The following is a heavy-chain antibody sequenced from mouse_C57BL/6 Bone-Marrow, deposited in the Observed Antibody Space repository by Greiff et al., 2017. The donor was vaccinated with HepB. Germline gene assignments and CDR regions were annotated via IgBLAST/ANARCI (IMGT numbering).Heavy chain of an antibody. CDR1: GYAFSSYW. J-gene: IGHJ3*01. D-gene: IGHD2-5*01. V-gene: IGHV1-80*01. CDR3: ARSASYYSNDEFAY. CDR2: IYPGDGDT. Sequence: QVQLQQSGAELVKPGASVKISCKASGYAFSSYWMNWVKQRPGKGLEWIGQIYPGDGDTNYNGKFKGKATLTADKSSSTAYMQLSSLTSEDSAVYFCARSASYYSNDEFAYWGQGTLVTVSA.